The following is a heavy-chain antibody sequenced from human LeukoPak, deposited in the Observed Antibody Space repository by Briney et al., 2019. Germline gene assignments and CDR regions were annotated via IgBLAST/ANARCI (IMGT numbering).Heavy chain of an antibody. CDR1: GIPFSSLG. CDR3: ARDGTVTAGPFDP. Sequence: PGRSLRLSCAPPGIPFSSLGMHWLPQAPGKGLEWVAFIWDDRSNKYYADPVKGRFTISRDNSKNALYLQMNSLPAEDTAVYYCARDGTVTAGPFDPWGGGTLVSVS. CDR2: IWDDRSNK. D-gene: IGHD4-17*01. V-gene: IGHV3-33*01. J-gene: IGHJ5*02.